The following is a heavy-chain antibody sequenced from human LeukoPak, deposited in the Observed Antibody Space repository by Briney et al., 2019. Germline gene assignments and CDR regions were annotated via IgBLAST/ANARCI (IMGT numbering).Heavy chain of an antibody. CDR3: ARGSPLQAIITAYYFDS. Sequence: SQTLSLTCAISGDSVSSNSAAWNWIRQSPSIGPEWLGRTYYRSKWYNDYAISVKSRITINPDTSKNQFSLQLNSVTPEDTAVYYCARGSPLQAIITAYYFDSWGQGTLVTVSS. V-gene: IGHV6-1*01. CDR2: TYYRSKWYN. CDR1: GDSVSSNSAA. J-gene: IGHJ4*02. D-gene: IGHD3-22*01.